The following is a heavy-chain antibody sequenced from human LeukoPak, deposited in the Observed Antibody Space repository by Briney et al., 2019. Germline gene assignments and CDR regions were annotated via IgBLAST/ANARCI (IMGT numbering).Heavy chain of an antibody. CDR2: IKQDGSEK. CDR1: GFTFSNAW. Sequence: GGSLRLSCAASGFTFSNAWMSWVRQAPGKGLEWVANIKQDGSEKYYVDSVKGRFTISRDNAKNPLYLQMNSLRAEDTAVYYCARGGTYYYDSSGYYGDFDYWGQGTLVTVSS. D-gene: IGHD3-22*01. CDR3: ARGGTYYYDSSGYYGDFDY. V-gene: IGHV3-7*02. J-gene: IGHJ4*02.